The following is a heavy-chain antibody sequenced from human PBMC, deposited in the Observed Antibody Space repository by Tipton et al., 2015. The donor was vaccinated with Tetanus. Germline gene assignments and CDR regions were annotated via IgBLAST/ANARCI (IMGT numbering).Heavy chain of an antibody. CDR1: GGSISSCY. CDR2: IYYSGST. J-gene: IGHJ5*02. D-gene: IGHD6-13*01. CDR3: ACNPNIAAAGTGEDSGWFDP. Sequence: GLVKPSETLSLTCTVSGGSISSCYWSWIRQPPGKGLEWIGYIYYSGSTNYNPSLKSRVTISVDTSKNQFSLKLSSVTAADTAEYYCACNPNIAAAGTGEDSGWFDPWGQGTLVTVSS. V-gene: IGHV4-59*01.